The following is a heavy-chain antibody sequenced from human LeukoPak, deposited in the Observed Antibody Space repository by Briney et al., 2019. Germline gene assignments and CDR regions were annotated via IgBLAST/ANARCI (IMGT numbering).Heavy chain of an antibody. Sequence: PGRSLRLSCAASGFTFSSYAMIWVRQAPGKGLECVSAIGGSGTSTFYADSVKGRFTISRDNSKNTLYLQMNSLRAEDTAVYYCAKTSQGHPPYYCSMDVWGQGTTVTVSS. CDR1: GFTFSSYA. V-gene: IGHV3-23*01. J-gene: IGHJ6*02. CDR3: AKTSQGHPPYYCSMDV. CDR2: IGGSGTST.